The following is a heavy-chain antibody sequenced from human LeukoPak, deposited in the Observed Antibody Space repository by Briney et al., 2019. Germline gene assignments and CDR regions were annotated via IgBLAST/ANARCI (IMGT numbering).Heavy chain of an antibody. CDR1: GYTFTSYY. J-gene: IGHJ4*02. CDR2: INPSGGST. D-gene: IGHD6-19*01. V-gene: IGHV1-46*01. Sequence: ASVKVSCKASGYTFTSYYMHWVRQAPGQGLEWMGIINPSGGSTNYAQKFQGRVTMTRDTSTSTVYMELSSLRSEDTAVYYCARFAVHRRITVAGQFGLDYWGQGTLVSVSS. CDR3: ARFAVHRRITVAGQFGLDY.